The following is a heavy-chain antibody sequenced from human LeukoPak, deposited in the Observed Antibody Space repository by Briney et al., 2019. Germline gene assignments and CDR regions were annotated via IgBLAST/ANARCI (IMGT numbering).Heavy chain of an antibody. V-gene: IGHV4-38-2*02. J-gene: IGHJ3*02. D-gene: IGHD2-15*01. CDR3: ARVECGGSYYDCRGAFDI. CDR2: IYHSGST. CDR1: GYSISSGYY. Sequence: SETLSLTCTVSGYSISSGYYWGWIRQPPGKGLEWIGSIYHSGSTYYNPSLKSRVTISVDTSKNQFSLKLGSVTAADTAVYYCARVECGGSYYDCRGAFDIWGQGTMVTVSS.